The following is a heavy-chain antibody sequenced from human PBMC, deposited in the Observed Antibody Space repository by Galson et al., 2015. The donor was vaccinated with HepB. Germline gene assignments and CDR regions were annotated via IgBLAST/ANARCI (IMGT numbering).Heavy chain of an antibody. CDR2: INPSGGST. D-gene: IGHD3-3*01. J-gene: IGHJ4*02. CDR3: ARDLFGYIDF. V-gene: IGHV1-46*01. CDR1: GYTFTTFY. Sequence: QSGAEVKNPGASVKVSCKASGYTFTTFYMHWVRQAPGQGLEWMGIINPSGGSTTYAQKFQGRVTMTRDTSTSAVYMELSSLRSEDTAVYFCARDLFGYIDFRGQGTLVTVSS.